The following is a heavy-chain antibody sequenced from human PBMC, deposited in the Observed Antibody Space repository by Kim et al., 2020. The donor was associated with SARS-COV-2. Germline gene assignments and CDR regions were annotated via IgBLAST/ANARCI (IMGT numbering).Heavy chain of an antibody. CDR3: ASHFDSSGYYSPFDY. V-gene: IGHV3-53*04. Sequence: DSVKGRFTISRHNSNNTLFLQMNSLRAEDTAMYYCASHFDSSGYYSPFDYWGQGTRVTVSS. J-gene: IGHJ4*02. D-gene: IGHD3-22*01.